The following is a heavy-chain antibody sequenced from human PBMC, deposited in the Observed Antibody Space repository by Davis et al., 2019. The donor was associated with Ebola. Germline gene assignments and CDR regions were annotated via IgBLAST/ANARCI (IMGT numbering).Heavy chain of an antibody. Sequence: SQTLSLTCAVSGDSIRSRNWWSWVRQSPGKGLEWIGSIYYSGSTYYNPSLKSRVTISIDTSKNQFSLKLSSVTAADTAIYYCASLFYDFWNAFDAFDIWGQGTMVTVSS. CDR3: ASLFYDFWNAFDAFDI. V-gene: IGHV4-39*01. D-gene: IGHD3-3*01. J-gene: IGHJ3*02. CDR1: GDSIRSRNW. CDR2: IYYSGST.